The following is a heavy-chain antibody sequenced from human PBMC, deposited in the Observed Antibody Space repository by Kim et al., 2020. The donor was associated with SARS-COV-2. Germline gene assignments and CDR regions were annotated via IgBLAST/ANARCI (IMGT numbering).Heavy chain of an antibody. Sequence: LETLSLTCAVYGGSFSGYYWSWIRQPPGKGLEWIGEINHSGSTNYNPSLKSRVTISVDTSKNQFSLKLSSVTAADTAVYYCARACAYYYGSGSYNWFDPWGQGTLVTVSS. D-gene: IGHD3-10*01. J-gene: IGHJ5*02. CDR2: INHSGST. CDR3: ARACAYYYGSGSYNWFDP. CDR1: GGSFSGYY. V-gene: IGHV4-34*01.